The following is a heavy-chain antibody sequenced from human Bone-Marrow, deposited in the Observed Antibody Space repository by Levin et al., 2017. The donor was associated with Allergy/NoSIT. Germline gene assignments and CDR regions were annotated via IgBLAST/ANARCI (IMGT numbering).Heavy chain of an antibody. CDR1: GFTFSYFA. D-gene: IGHD2-2*01. CDR3: VKDVKGYHFDAFEI. CDR2: ISSTGGST. J-gene: IGHJ3*02. V-gene: IGHV3-64D*06. Sequence: GGSLRLSCSASGFTFSYFAIHWVRQAPGKGLEYVSGISSTGGSTYYADSVRGRFTISRDNSKNTLYLQMSSLRAEDTAMYYCVKDVKGYHFDAFEIWGQGTMVSVSS.